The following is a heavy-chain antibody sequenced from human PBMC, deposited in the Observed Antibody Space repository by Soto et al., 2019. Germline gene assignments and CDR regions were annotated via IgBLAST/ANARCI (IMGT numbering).Heavy chain of an antibody. V-gene: IGHV5-10-1*01. CDR3: ARQRYSSSWYSNYYYGMDV. CDR2: IDPSDSYT. D-gene: IGHD6-13*01. J-gene: IGHJ6*02. Sequence: PGESLKISCNGSGYSFTIYCISWVLQMPGKGLEWMGRIDPSDSYTNYSPSFQGHVTISADKSISTAYLQWSSLKASDTAMYYCARQRYSSSWYSNYYYGMDVWGQGTTVTVSS. CDR1: GYSFTIYC.